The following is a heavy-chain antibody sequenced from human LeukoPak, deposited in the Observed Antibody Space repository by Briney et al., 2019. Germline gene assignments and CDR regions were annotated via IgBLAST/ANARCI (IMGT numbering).Heavy chain of an antibody. CDR2: ISSSSSYI. CDR3: TRAPRGSGWYNWFDP. V-gene: IGHV3-21*03. J-gene: IGHJ5*02. D-gene: IGHD6-19*01. Sequence: GGSLRLSCAASGFTFSSYSMNWVRQAPGKGLDWVSSISSSSSYIYYADSVKGRFTISRDNGKNTLYLQMNSLKTEDTAVYYCTRAPRGSGWYNWFDPWGQGTLVTVSS. CDR1: GFTFSSYS.